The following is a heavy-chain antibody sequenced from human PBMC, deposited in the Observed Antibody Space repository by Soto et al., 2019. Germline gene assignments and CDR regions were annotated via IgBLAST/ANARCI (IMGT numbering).Heavy chain of an antibody. CDR1: EYTFTGYY. V-gene: IGHV1-2*02. CDR3: ARDPPGSIAAAGTRYYYYGMDV. CDR2: INPNSGGT. J-gene: IGHJ6*02. Sequence: ASVKVSCKASEYTFTGYYMHWVRQASGQGLEWMGWINPNSGGTNYAQKFQGRVTMTRDTSISTAYMELSRLRSDDTAVYYCARDPPGSIAAAGTRYYYYGMDVWGQGTTVTVSS. D-gene: IGHD6-13*01.